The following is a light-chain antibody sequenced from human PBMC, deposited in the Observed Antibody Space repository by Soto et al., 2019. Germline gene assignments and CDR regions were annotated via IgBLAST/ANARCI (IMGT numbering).Light chain of an antibody. CDR3: CSYTTSGTLV. Sequence: QTALTQPPSVSGSPGQSVTISCAGTSSDVGSFNRVSWYQQPPGTAPRLMIYEVIYRPSGVPDRFAGSKSGNTASLTISGLQAEDEADYYCCSYTTSGTLVFGGGTKVTVL. CDR2: EVI. CDR1: SSDVGSFNR. V-gene: IGLV2-18*02. J-gene: IGLJ3*02.